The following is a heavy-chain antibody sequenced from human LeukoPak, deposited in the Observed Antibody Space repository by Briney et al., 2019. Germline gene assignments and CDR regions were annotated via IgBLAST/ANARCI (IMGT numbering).Heavy chain of an antibody. J-gene: IGHJ4*02. CDR3: ARGYYDILTGYYPDY. CDR2: ISSSSSYI. V-gene: IGHV3-21*01. Sequence: PGGSLRLSCAASGFTFSSYSMNWVRQAPGKGLEWVSSISSSSSYIYYADSVKGRFTISRDNAKNSLYLQMNSLRAEDTAVYYCARGYYDILTGYYPDYWGQGTLATVSS. D-gene: IGHD3-9*01. CDR1: GFTFSSYS.